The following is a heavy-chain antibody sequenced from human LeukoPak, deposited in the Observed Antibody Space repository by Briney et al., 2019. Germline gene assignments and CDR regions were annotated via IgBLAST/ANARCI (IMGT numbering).Heavy chain of an antibody. D-gene: IGHD1-1*01. Sequence: GRSLRLSCAASGFTFDDYAMHWVRQAPGKGLEWASGVSWNSGSVGYADSVKGRFTISRDNAKNSLYLQMNSLRAEDTALYHCAKDVGRLERNPDYWGQGTLVTVSS. J-gene: IGHJ4*02. CDR1: GFTFDDYA. CDR3: AKDVGRLERNPDY. V-gene: IGHV3-9*01. CDR2: VSWNSGSV.